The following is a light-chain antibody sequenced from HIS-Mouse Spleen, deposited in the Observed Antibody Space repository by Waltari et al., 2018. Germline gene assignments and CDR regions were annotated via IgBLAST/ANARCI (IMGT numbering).Light chain of an antibody. J-gene: IGLJ3*02. CDR3: CSYAGSSTWV. CDR1: SSDDGSYNL. V-gene: IGLV2-23*01. CDR2: EGS. Sequence: QSALTQPASVSGSPGQSITISCTGTSSDDGSYNLVSWYQQHPGKAPKLRIYEGSKRASGVSNRFSGCKSGNTASLTIAGLQAEDEADYYCCSYAGSSTWVFGGGTKLTVL.